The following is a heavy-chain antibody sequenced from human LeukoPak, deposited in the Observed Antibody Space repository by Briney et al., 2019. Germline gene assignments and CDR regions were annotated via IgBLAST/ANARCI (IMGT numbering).Heavy chain of an antibody. CDR3: KAIYSSSWYYYYYYGMDV. Sequence: PSETLSLTCTVFGGSISSSSYYWAWIRQPPGKGLEWIGGIYYGGSTYYNPSLKSRVTISVDTSKNQFSLKLSSATAADTAVYYCKAIYSSSWYYYYYYGMDVWGQGTTVTVSS. CDR2: IYYGGST. D-gene: IGHD6-13*01. J-gene: IGHJ6*02. V-gene: IGHV4-39*01. CDR1: GGSISSSSYY.